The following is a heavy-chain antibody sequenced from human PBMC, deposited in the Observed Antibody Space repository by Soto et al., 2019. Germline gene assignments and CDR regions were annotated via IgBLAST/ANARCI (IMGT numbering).Heavy chain of an antibody. CDR3: VKGYGYYYDSSGYSEP. D-gene: IGHD3-22*01. CDR1: GFTFSSYA. Sequence: GGSLRLSCSASGFTFSSYAMHWVRQAPGKGLEYVSAISSNGGSTYYADSVKGRFTISRDNSKNTLYLQMSSLRAEDTAVYYCVKGYGYYYDSSGYSEPWGQGTPVTVSS. CDR2: ISSNGGST. V-gene: IGHV3-64D*06. J-gene: IGHJ5*02.